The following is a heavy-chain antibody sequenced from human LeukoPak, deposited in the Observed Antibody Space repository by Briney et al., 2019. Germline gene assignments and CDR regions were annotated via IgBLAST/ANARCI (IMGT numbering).Heavy chain of an antibody. J-gene: IGHJ6*02. D-gene: IGHD3-10*01. Sequence: SGGSLRLSCAASGFTFSSYGMHWVRQAPGKGLEWVAVISYDGSNKYYADSVKGRFTISRDNSKNTLYLQMNSLRAEDTAVYYCAKGPASGRDYYYYGMDVWGQGTTVTVSS. CDR1: GFTFSSYG. CDR3: AKGPASGRDYYYYGMDV. V-gene: IGHV3-30*18. CDR2: ISYDGSNK.